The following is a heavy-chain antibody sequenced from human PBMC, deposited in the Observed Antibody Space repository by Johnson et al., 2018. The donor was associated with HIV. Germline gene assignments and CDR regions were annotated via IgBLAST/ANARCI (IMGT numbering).Heavy chain of an antibody. J-gene: IGHJ3*02. CDR1: GFTFDDYA. Sequence: QLEESGGGLVQPGRSLRLSCAASGFTFDDYAMHWVRQAPGKGLEWVSGISWNSGSIGYADSVKGRFTISRDNAKNSLYLQMNSLKTEDTAVYYCTTSTRSQWLAISDAFDIWGQGTMVTVSS. CDR2: ISWNSGSI. CDR3: TTSTRSQWLAISDAFDI. V-gene: IGHV3-9*01. D-gene: IGHD6-19*01.